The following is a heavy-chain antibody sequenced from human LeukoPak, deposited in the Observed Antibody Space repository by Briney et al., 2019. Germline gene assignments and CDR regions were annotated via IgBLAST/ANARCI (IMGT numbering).Heavy chain of an antibody. CDR1: NGSISSYY. CDR2: IYYTGST. Sequence: SETLSLTCTVSNGSISSYYWSWIRQPPGKGLEWIGYIYYTGSTNYNPSLKSRVTISVDTSKNQFSLKLSSVTAADTAVYYCARWVVGASTLYYYYMDVWGKGTTVTISS. J-gene: IGHJ6*03. CDR3: ARWVVGASTLYYYYMDV. V-gene: IGHV4-59*12. D-gene: IGHD1-26*01.